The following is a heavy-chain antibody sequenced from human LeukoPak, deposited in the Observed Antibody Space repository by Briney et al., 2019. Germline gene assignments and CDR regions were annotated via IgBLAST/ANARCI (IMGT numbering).Heavy chain of an antibody. J-gene: IGHJ4*02. V-gene: IGHV4-30-4*01. CDR1: GGSISSGDYY. Sequence: SETLSLTCAVSGGSISSGDYYWSWIRQPPGKGLEWIGYIYYSGSTYYNPSLKSRVTISVDTSKNQFSLKLSSVTAADTAVYYCARDLLNEGNHLDYWGQGTLVTVSS. D-gene: IGHD4-23*01. CDR2: IYYSGST. CDR3: ARDLLNEGNHLDY.